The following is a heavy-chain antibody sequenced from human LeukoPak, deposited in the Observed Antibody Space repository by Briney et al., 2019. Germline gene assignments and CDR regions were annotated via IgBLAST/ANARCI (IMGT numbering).Heavy chain of an antibody. V-gene: IGHV3-21*01. J-gene: IGHJ5*02. CDR1: GFTFGDYA. CDR3: ARRRGITIFGVVTPPNPYNWFDP. Sequence: GGSLRLSCTASGFTFGDYAMSWVRQAPGKGLEWVSSISSSSSYIYYADSVKGRFTISRDNAKNSLYLQMNSLRAEDTAVYYCARRRGITIFGVVTPPNPYNWFDPWGQGTLVTVSS. CDR2: ISSSSSYI. D-gene: IGHD3-3*01.